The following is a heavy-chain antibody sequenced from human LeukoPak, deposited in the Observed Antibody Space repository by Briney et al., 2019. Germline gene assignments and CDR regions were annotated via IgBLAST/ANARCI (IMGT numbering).Heavy chain of an antibody. CDR3: ARGLGGVNTLHIVVVPAAMIEDWFDW. D-gene: IGHD2-2*01. Sequence: ASGKLSSKPSGYTFTGYYMQYERRSPGHGLGWRGWSNPNRGCTDYAQKCQSWVTMTRDKSISTAYMELSRLRSDDTAVYYCARGLGGVNTLHIVVVPAAMIEDWFDWWGQGPLVTVSS. V-gene: IGHV1-2*04. CDR1: GYTFTGYY. J-gene: IGHJ5*01. CDR2: SNPNRGCT.